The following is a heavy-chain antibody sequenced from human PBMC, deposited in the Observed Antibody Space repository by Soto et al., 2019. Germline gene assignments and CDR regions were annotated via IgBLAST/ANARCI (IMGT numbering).Heavy chain of an antibody. CDR1: GFTFSSYG. V-gene: IGHV3-30*18. J-gene: IGHJ1*01. D-gene: IGHD6-13*01. CDR3: AKNSGYSSSSYFHH. CDR2: ISYDGSNK. Sequence: QVQLVESGGGVVQHGRSLRLSCAASGFTFSSYGMHWVRQAPGKGLEWVAVISYDGSNKYYADSVMGRFTISRDNSKNTLYLQMNSLRAEDTSVYYCAKNSGYSSSSYFHHWCQGTQVTVSA.